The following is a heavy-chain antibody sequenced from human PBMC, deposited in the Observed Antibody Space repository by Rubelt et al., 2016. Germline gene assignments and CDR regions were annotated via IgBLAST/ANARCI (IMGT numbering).Heavy chain of an antibody. J-gene: IGHJ2*01. Sequence: QITLKESGPTLVKPTQTLTLTCTLSGISLTTSGVGVGWIRQPPGKALEWLALIYWDDDKRYSPSLKSRLTISKDTSKNQVVLTMTNRDPIDTCTYYCAHRCDSRAGYAVFDLWGRGTQVSVPA. V-gene: IGHV2-5*02. CDR1: GISLTTSGVG. CDR3: AHRCDSRAGYAVFDL. CDR2: IYWDDDK. D-gene: IGHD6-19*01.